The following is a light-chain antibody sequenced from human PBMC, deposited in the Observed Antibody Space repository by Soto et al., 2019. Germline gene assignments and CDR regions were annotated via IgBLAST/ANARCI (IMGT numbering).Light chain of an antibody. V-gene: IGKV3-15*01. J-gene: IGKJ1*01. CDR1: QSVSNN. CDR3: QQYNNWPPWT. CDR2: GAS. Sequence: EIVITQSPATLSVSPGERVTLSCRASQSVSNNLAWYQQKPGQAPRLLIYGASTRATGIPARFSGSGSGTEFTLTISSLQSEDFAVYYCQQYNNWPPWTFGQGTKVEIK.